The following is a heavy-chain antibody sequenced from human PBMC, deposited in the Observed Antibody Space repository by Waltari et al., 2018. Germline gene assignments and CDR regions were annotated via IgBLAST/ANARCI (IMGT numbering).Heavy chain of an antibody. V-gene: IGHV3-7*01. D-gene: IGHD4-17*01. CDR3: ARVRRDDDYGDYGAAFDV. CDR1: GFTFSSYL. CDR2: INQDASEK. Sequence: DVQLAESGGGLVRPGGTLRLSCAGSGFTFSSYLMTWVRQAPGKGLDWVANINQDASEKYYVDSVKGRFTISRDNAKNSLYLQMNSLRAEDTAMYFCARVRRDDDYGDYGAAFDVWGQGTMVIVSS. J-gene: IGHJ3*01.